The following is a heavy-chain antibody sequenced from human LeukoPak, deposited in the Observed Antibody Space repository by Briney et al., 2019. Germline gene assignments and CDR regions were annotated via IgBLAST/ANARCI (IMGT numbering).Heavy chain of an antibody. J-gene: IGHJ4*02. D-gene: IGHD3-22*01. CDR1: GYTFTSYY. V-gene: IGHV1-46*01. CDR3: ARPSTYYYDSSGYSHFDY. CDR2: INPSGGST. Sequence: GASVKVSCKASGYTFTSYYTHWVRQAPGQGLEWMGIINPSGGSTSYAQKFQGRVTMTRDMSTSTVYMELSSLRSEDTAVYYCARPSTYYYDSSGYSHFDYWGQGTLVTVSS.